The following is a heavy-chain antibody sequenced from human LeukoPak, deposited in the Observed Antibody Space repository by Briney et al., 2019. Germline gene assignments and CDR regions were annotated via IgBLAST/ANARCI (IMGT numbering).Heavy chain of an antibody. CDR3: ARAQFYHDSSTYGPDY. CDR1: GFTVSSNY. V-gene: IGHV3-53*01. CDR2: IYGRGST. Sequence: GGSLRLSCAASGFTVSSNYMSWVRQAAGKGLEWVSVIYGRGSTYYADSVKGRFSISRDTSKNAVYLKMNSLRAEDTAVYYCARAQFYHDSSTYGPDYWGQGTLVTVSS. J-gene: IGHJ4*02. D-gene: IGHD3-22*01.